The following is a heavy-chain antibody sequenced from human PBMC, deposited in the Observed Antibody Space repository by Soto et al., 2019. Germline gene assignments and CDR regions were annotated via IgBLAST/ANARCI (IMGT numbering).Heavy chain of an antibody. CDR1: GYTFTSNC. D-gene: IGHD2-15*01. CDR2: ISAYNGNT. Sequence: GASVKVSCKASGYTFTSNCISWVRQAPGQGLEWMGWISAYNGNTNYAQKLQGRVTMTTDTSTSTAYMELRSLRSDDTAVYYCARANVVAATYDAFDIWGQGTMVTVSS. J-gene: IGHJ3*02. V-gene: IGHV1-18*04. CDR3: ARANVVAATYDAFDI.